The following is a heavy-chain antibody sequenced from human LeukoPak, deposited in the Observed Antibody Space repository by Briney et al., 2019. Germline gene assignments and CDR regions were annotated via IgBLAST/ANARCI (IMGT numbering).Heavy chain of an antibody. J-gene: IGHJ3*02. Sequence: PGGSLRLSCAASGFTFSSYAMSWVRQAPGKGLEWVSAISGSGGSTYYADSVKGRFTISRDNSKNTLYLQMNSLRAEDTAVYYCARDFSSPWYDFWSGSNDAFDIWGQGTMVTVSS. CDR2: ISGSGGST. CDR1: GFTFSSYA. V-gene: IGHV3-23*01. D-gene: IGHD3-3*01. CDR3: ARDFSSPWYDFWSGSNDAFDI.